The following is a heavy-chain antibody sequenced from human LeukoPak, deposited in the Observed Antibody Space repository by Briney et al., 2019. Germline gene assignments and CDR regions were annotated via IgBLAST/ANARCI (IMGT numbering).Heavy chain of an antibody. CDR1: GGSISSSSYY. Sequence: SETLSLTCTVSGGSISSSSYYWGWIRQPPGKGLEWIGSIYYSGSTYYNPSLKSRVTISVDTSKNQFSLKLSSVTAADTAVYYCARCSGSYGEFDYWGQGTLVTVSS. CDR3: ARCSGSYGEFDY. V-gene: IGHV4-39*07. CDR2: IYYSGST. D-gene: IGHD1-26*01. J-gene: IGHJ4*02.